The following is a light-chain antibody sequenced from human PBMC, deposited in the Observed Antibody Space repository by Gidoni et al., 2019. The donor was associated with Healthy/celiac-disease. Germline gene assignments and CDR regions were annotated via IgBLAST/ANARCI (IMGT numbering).Light chain of an antibody. J-gene: IGLJ3*02. CDR3: QSYDSSNHGV. CDR2: EDN. CDR1: SGSIASNY. Sequence: NSMLTQPHSVSESPGKTGTISCTRSSGSIASNYVQWYQPRPGSAPTTVIYEDNQRPSGVPDRFSGSIDSSSNSASLTISGLKTEDEADYYCQSYDSSNHGVFGGGTKLTVL. V-gene: IGLV6-57*04.